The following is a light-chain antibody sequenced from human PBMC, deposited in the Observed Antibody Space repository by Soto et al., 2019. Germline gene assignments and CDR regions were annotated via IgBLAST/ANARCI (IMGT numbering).Light chain of an antibody. Sequence: QSVLTQPASVSGSPGQSITISCTGTSSDVGGYNYVSWYQQHPGKAPKLMIYDVSNRPSGVSNRFSGSKSGNTASLTNSGLQAEDEADYYRSSYTSSSAVVFGGGTKLTVL. CDR3: SSYTSSSAVV. CDR2: DVS. J-gene: IGLJ3*02. V-gene: IGLV2-14*01. CDR1: SSDVGGYNY.